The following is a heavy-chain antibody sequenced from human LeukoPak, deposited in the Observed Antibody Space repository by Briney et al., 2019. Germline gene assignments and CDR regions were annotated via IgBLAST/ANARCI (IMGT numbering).Heavy chain of an antibody. Sequence: ASVKVSCKASGHTFTSYAMHWVRQAPGQRLEWMGWINAGNGNTKYSQKFQGRVTITRDTSASTAYMELSSLRSEDTAVYYCARDCRWICHYGDYLFDYWGQGTLVTVSS. D-gene: IGHD4-17*01. CDR3: ARDCRWICHYGDYLFDY. J-gene: IGHJ4*02. V-gene: IGHV1-3*01. CDR2: INAGNGNT. CDR1: GHTFTSYA.